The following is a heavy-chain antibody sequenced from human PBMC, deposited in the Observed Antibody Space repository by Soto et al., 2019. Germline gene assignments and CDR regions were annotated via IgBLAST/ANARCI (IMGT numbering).Heavy chain of an antibody. V-gene: IGHV6-1*01. J-gene: IGHJ5*02. CDR2: TYFRSKWYN. CDR3: AKGDNLGPKTGYAFDP. D-gene: IGHD5-12*01. CDR1: GDSVSSNTAS. Sequence: TLSLTCAISGDSVSSNTASWNWIRQSPSRGLEWLGRTYFRSKWYNDYAVSVKSRRIINPDTSNNQFSLQLNSVTPEDTAVYFCAKGDNLGPKTGYAFDPWGQGIMVTVSS.